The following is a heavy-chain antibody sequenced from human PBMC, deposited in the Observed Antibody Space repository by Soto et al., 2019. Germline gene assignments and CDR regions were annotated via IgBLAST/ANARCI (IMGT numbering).Heavy chain of an antibody. Sequence: ASVKVSCKASGYTFTSYYMHWLRQAPGQRPEWMGNILPIFGTADYAQKFQDRVTITADKSTSTAYMELSSLRSEDTAVYYCARDFMGSSSCDSWLLAYWGQGTL. V-gene: IGHV1-69*06. CDR2: ILPIFGTA. J-gene: IGHJ4*02. CDR3: ARDFMGSSSCDSWLLAY. D-gene: IGHD6-13*01. CDR1: GYTFTSYY.